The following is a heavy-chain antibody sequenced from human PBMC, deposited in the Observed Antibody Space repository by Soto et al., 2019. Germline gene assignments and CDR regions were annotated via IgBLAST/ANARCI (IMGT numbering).Heavy chain of an antibody. J-gene: IGHJ6*02. Sequence: ASVKLSCTASGYTITSYAMHWVRQAPGQRLEWMGWINAGNGNTKYSQKFQGRVTITRDTSASTAYMELSSLRSEDTAVYYCAAGYSSSWYYYYYGMDVWGQGTTVTV. CDR3: AAGYSSSWYYYYYGMDV. CDR1: GYTITSYA. V-gene: IGHV1-3*01. D-gene: IGHD6-13*01. CDR2: INAGNGNT.